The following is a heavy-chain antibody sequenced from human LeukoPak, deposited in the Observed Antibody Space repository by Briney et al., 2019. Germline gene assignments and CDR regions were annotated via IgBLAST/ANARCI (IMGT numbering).Heavy chain of an antibody. V-gene: IGHV5-51*01. Sequence: GESLKISCKGSGYSFTSYCIGWVRQMPGKGLEWMGIIYPGDSDTRYGPSFQGQVTISADKSISTAYLQWSGLKASDTAMYYCARRLTLAYFDHWGQGTLVTVSS. D-gene: IGHD5-12*01. CDR3: ARRLTLAYFDH. CDR2: IYPGDSDT. J-gene: IGHJ4*02. CDR1: GYSFTSYC.